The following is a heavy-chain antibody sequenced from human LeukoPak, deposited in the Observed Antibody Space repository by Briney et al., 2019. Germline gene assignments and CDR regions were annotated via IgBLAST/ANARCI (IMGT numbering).Heavy chain of an antibody. CDR1: GFTFSSYA. V-gene: IGHV3-23*01. CDR2: ISGSGGST. J-gene: IGHJ4*02. Sequence: GALRLSCAASGFTFSSYAMSWVRQAPGKGLEWVSAISGSGGSTYYADSVKGRFTISRDNSKNTLYLQMNSLRDEDTAVYYCAKTLTVMVGFSPDYWGQGTLVTVSS. CDR3: AKTLTVMVGFSPDY. D-gene: IGHD5-18*01.